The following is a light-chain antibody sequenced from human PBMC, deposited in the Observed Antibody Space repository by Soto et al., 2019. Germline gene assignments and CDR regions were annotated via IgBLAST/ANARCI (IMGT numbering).Light chain of an antibody. J-gene: IGKJ1*01. CDR2: GAS. CDR3: QQYNNWLWT. V-gene: IGKV3-15*01. CDR1: QSVSSN. Sequence: EIVMTQSPATLSVSPGERATLSCRASQSVSSNLAWYQQKPGQAPRLLIYGASTRATGIPARFNGSGSGTEFTLTISSLQSEEFAVYYCQQYNNWLWTFGQGTKVEIK.